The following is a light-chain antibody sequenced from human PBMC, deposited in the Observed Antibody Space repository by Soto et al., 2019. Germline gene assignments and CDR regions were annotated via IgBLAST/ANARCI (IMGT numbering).Light chain of an antibody. CDR3: QQYNNWPPAWT. CDR2: GAS. J-gene: IGKJ1*01. CDR1: QSVRSN. V-gene: IGKV3-15*01. Sequence: IVITQCPATQSVSPGERATLSCRASQSVRSNLAWYQQKPGQSPRLLIYGASTRATGIPARFSGSGSGTQFTLTISSLQXEDFAVYYCQQYNNWPPAWTFGQGTKVDIK.